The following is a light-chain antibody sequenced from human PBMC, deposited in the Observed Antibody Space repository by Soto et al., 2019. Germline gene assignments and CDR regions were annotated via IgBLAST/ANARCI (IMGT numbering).Light chain of an antibody. V-gene: IGKV1-5*03. CDR3: QQYNTYWT. CDR2: TAS. CDR1: QSISSW. J-gene: IGKJ1*01. Sequence: DIQMTQSPSTLSASVGDRVTITCRASQSISSWWAWYQQKPGKAPKLLIYTASSLEGGVPSRFRGSGSGTELTLTISSLQPDDFATYYCQQYNTYWTFGQGTKVEIK.